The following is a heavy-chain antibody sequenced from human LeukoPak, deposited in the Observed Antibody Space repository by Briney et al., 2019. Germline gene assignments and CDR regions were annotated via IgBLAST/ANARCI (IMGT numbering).Heavy chain of an antibody. CDR3: ARGGDFGVPAPLGIDAFDF. CDR1: GFSFRDYA. D-gene: IGHD2-2*01. V-gene: IGHV3-49*04. CDR2: IRSKAYAETT. Sequence: PGRSLRLPCTTSGFSFRDYALSWVRQAPGKGLEWVGFIRSKAYAETTEYAASVKGRFTISKDDSKTIAYLQMNSLKTEDTAVYYCARGGDFGVPAPLGIDAFDFWGQGTMVTVSS. J-gene: IGHJ3*01.